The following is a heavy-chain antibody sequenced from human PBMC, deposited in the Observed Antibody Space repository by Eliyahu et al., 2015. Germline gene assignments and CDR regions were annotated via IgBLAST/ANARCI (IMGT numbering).Heavy chain of an antibody. V-gene: IGHV1-18*04. CDR3: ARDNGPRGLDS. CDR1: GYTLSNYD. J-gene: IGHJ4*02. D-gene: IGHD2-8*01. CDR2: ISAYTGKP. Sequence: QVRLVQSGPDXKKPGASVTVSCKISGYTLSNYDLSWVRQAPGQGLEWMALISAYTGKPKYAQKLQDRVTLIIDKSTNTAYMELTSLNSDDTAVYFCARDNGPRGLDSWGQGTLVTVSS.